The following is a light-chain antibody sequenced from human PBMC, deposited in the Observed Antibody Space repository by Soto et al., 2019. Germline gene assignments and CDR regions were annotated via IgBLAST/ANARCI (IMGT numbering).Light chain of an antibody. J-gene: IGKJ1*01. V-gene: IGKV1-12*01. CDR1: QDINSR. CDR2: AAT. Sequence: DIQITQSPSSVSASVGDTVTITCRASQDINSRLAWFQQQPGRPPKYVIQAATMLQSGFPSRFAGSGSGRDFTLTTHTLQPEDSATYYCLQVANFPRTFGQGTKVDIK. CDR3: LQVANFPRT.